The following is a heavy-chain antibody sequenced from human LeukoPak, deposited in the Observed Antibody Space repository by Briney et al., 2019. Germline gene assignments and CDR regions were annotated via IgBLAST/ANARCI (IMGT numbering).Heavy chain of an antibody. CDR2: INKDATIT. CDR3: AKDHEPYCGGDCFNGDY. J-gene: IGHJ4*02. V-gene: IGHV3-74*03. CDR1: AFSINNFW. Sequence: GGSLRLSCAASAFSINNFWMHWVRQGPGKGLEWVSRINKDATITTYADSVKGRFTVSRDNVKNMVYLQMNSLRAEDTAVYYCAKDHEPYCGGDCFNGDYWGQGTLVTVSS. D-gene: IGHD2-21*02.